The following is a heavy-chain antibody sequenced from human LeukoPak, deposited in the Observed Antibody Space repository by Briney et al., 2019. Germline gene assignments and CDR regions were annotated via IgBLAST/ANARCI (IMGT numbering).Heavy chain of an antibody. CDR1: GGSISSGGYS. Sequence: PSETLSLTCAVSGGSISSGGYSWSWIRQPPGKGLEWIGYIYHSGSTYYNPSLKSRVTISVDRSKNQFSLKLSSVTAADTAVYYCASQLEGDWFDPWGQGTLVTVSS. V-gene: IGHV4-30-2*01. J-gene: IGHJ5*02. CDR3: ASQLEGDWFDP. D-gene: IGHD1-1*01. CDR2: IYHSGST.